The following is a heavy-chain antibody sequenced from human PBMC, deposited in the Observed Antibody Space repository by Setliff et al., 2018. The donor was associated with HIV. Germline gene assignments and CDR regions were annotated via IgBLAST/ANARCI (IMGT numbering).Heavy chain of an antibody. D-gene: IGHD3-22*01. CDR3: ARARITMTGGRLEPYAFDR. V-gene: IGHV4-4*07. CDR2: VHSTGTT. J-gene: IGHJ3*01. Sequence: PSETLSLTCIVSGASISSQYWSWIRQPAGKGLEYIGRVHSTGTTIYNPSLKSRVTMSVDTSKNQLSLKLRSVTAADTAVYYCARARITMTGGRLEPYAFDRWGQGTKVTVSS. CDR1: GASISSQY.